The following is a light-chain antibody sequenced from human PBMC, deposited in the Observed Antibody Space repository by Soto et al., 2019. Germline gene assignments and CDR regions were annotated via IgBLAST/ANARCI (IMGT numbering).Light chain of an antibody. CDR3: SSHTSSNTVV. J-gene: IGLJ2*01. CDR2: EVN. V-gene: IGLV2-14*01. CDR1: SSDVGGYNY. Sequence: QPVLTQPASVSGSPGQSITISCTGTSSDVGGYNYVFWYQHHPGKAPKLMIYEVNNRPSGVSDRFSGSKSGNTASLTISGLQAEDEADYYCSSHTSSNTVVFGGGTKLTVL.